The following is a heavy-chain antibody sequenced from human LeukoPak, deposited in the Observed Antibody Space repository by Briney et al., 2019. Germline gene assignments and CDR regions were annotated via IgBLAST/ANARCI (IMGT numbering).Heavy chain of an antibody. CDR1: GGSISSYY. D-gene: IGHD3-22*01. V-gene: IGHV4-59*01. CDR2: IYYSGST. J-gene: IGHJ4*02. Sequence: SETLSLTCTVSGGSISSYYWSWIRQPPGKGLEWIGYIYYSGSTNYNPSLKSRVTISVDTSKNQFSLKLSSVTAADTAVYYCARQSLQGSGYLPFDYWGQGTLVTVSS. CDR3: ARQSLQGSGYLPFDY.